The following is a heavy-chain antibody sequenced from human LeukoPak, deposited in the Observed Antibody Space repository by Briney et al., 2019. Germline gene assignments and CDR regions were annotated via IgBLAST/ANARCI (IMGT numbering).Heavy chain of an antibody. CDR1: GFAFSTYW. CDR3: TRDFVF. Sequence: GGSLRLSCAASGFAFSTYWMDWVRQAPGKGLEWVGNINQDGSVKHYVDSVRGRFTISRDNARKSVYLQMSALRVEDMAVYYCTRDFVFWGQGSLVTASS. J-gene: IGHJ4*02. V-gene: IGHV3-7*01. CDR2: INQDGSVK. D-gene: IGHD3-3*01.